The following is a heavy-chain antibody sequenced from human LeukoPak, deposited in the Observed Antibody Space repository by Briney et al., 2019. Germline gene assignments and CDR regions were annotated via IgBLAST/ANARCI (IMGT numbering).Heavy chain of an antibody. J-gene: IGHJ4*02. D-gene: IGHD1-7*01. Sequence: SETLSLTCTVSGGSISSYYWSWIRQPPEKGLEWIGYIYYSGSTNYNPSLKSRVTISVDTSKNQFSLKLSSVTAADTAVYYCARDPSYNWNLGGFDYWGQGTLVTVSS. CDR2: IYYSGST. CDR3: ARDPSYNWNLGGFDY. CDR1: GGSISSYY. V-gene: IGHV4-59*01.